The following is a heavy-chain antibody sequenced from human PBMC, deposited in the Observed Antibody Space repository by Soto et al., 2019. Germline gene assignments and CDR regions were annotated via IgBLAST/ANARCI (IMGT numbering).Heavy chain of an antibody. CDR2: ISPYSGNT. CDR3: VRFASSGGNTLGY. D-gene: IGHD6-19*01. CDR1: GYIFTNYD. Sequence: QVQLVQSGAEVKKPGASVKVSCKASGYIFTNYDIGWVRQAPGQGLEWMGWISPYSGNTKYVRNLQGRFTMTTDTSTSTAYMELRSLRSDDTAVYFCVRFASSGGNTLGYWGQGTLVTVSS. J-gene: IGHJ4*02. V-gene: IGHV1-18*01.